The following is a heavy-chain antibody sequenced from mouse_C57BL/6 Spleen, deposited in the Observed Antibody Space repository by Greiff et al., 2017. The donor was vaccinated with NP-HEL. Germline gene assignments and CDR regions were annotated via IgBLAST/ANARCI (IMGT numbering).Heavy chain of an antibody. Sequence: QVQLQQPGAELVKPGASVKMSCKASGYTFTSYWITWVKQRPGQGLEWIGDIYPGSGSTNYNEKFKSKATLTVDTSSSTAYMQLSSLTSEDSAVYYCARVITTVVATRDYWYFDVWGTGTTVTVSS. D-gene: IGHD1-1*01. V-gene: IGHV1-55*01. CDR3: ARVITTVVATRDYWYFDV. J-gene: IGHJ1*03. CDR1: GYTFTSYW. CDR2: IYPGSGST.